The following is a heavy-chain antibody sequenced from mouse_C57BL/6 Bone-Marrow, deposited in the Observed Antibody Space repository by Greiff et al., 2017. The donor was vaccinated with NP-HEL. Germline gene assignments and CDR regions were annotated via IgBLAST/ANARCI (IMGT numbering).Heavy chain of an antibody. V-gene: IGHV1-64*01. CDR3: ARSEGNSLFAY. CDR2: IHPNSGST. Sequence: QVQLQQPGAELVKPGASVKLSYKASGYTFTSYWMHWVKQRPGQGLEWIGMIHPNSGSTNYNEKFKSKATLTVDKSSSTAYMQLSSLTSEDSAVYYCARSEGNSLFAYWGQGTLVTVSA. J-gene: IGHJ3*01. D-gene: IGHD2-1*01. CDR1: GYTFTSYW.